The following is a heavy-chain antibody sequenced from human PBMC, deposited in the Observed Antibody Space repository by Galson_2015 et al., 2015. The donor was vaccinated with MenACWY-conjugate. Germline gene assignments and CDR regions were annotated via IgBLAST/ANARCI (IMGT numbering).Heavy chain of an antibody. CDR1: GYSFSTYW. CDR2: ISPGDSNT. D-gene: IGHD1-26*01. CDR3: ARHPPGGRGMDV. J-gene: IGHJ6*02. V-gene: IGHV5-51*01. Sequence: QSGAEVKKPGESLKISCTGSGYSFSTYWIAWVRRLPGKGLEWMGLISPGDSNTRYSPAFHGQVTISADKSISTAYLQLHSLQASDTAMYYCARHPPGGRGMDVWGQGTTVTVSS.